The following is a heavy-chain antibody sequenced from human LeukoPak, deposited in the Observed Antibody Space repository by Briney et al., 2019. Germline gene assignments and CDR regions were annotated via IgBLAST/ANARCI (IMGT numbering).Heavy chain of an antibody. CDR1: GYTFTSYG. V-gene: IGHV1-18*01. J-gene: IGHJ4*02. CDR3: ATFSYGGSEEGFDY. CDR2: ISTYNGNT. D-gene: IGHD5-12*01. Sequence: ASVTFSCKASGYTFTSYGISWVRQAPGQGLEWMGWISTYNGNTNSAQKFQGRVTMTTDTSTSTAYMDLRSLRSDDTAVYYCATFSYGGSEEGFDYWGQGTLVTVSS.